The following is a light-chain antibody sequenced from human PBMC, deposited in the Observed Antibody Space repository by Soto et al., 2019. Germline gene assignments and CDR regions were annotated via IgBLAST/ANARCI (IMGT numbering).Light chain of an antibody. CDR1: SSNIGSNY. Sequence: QSMLTQPPSASGTPGQRVTISCSGSSSNIGSNYVYWYQQLPGTAPKPLIYSNNQRPSGVPDRFSGSKSGTSASLAISGLRSEDEADYYCAAWDDSLSGRVLGGGTKLTVL. V-gene: IGLV1-47*02. J-gene: IGLJ2*01. CDR3: AAWDDSLSGRV. CDR2: SNN.